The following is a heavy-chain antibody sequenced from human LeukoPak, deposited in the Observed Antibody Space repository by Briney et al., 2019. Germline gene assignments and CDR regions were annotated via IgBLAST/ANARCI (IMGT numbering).Heavy chain of an antibody. CDR3: ARELSRFLELDY. CDR1: GCTFTSYG. CDR2: ISAYNGNT. V-gene: IGHV1-18*01. Sequence: ASVKVSCKASGCTFTSYGISWVRQAPGQGLEWMGWISAYNGNTNYAQKLQGRVTMTTDTSTSTAYMELRSLRSDDTAVYYCARELSRFLELDYWGQGTLVTVSS. D-gene: IGHD3-3*01. J-gene: IGHJ4*02.